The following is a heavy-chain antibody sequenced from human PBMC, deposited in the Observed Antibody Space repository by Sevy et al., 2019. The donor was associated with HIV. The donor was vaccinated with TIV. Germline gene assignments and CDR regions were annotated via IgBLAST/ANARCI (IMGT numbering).Heavy chain of an antibody. Sequence: ASVKVSCKASGYTFTSYGISWVRQAPGQGLEWVGWISAYNGNTNYAQKLQGRVTMTTDTSTSTAYMELRSLRSDDTAVYYCAREGIYDFWSGLVDYWGQGTLVTVSS. V-gene: IGHV1-18*01. J-gene: IGHJ4*02. CDR2: ISAYNGNT. D-gene: IGHD3-3*01. CDR1: GYTFTSYG. CDR3: AREGIYDFWSGLVDY.